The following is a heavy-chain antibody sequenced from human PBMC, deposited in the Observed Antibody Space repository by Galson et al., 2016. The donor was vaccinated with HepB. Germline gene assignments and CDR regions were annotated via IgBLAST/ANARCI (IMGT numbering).Heavy chain of an antibody. CDR3: AKNDIFAGYRAFDY. J-gene: IGHJ4*02. V-gene: IGHV3-30*18. D-gene: IGHD3-9*01. Sequence: SLRLSCAASGFTFSSYATNWVRQAPGKGLEWVAGISYDGSNKYYAAYVKGRFTISRDNSKNTLYLQMNSLRAEDTSVYYCAKNDIFAGYRAFDYWGQGTLVTVSS. CDR2: ISYDGSNK. CDR1: GFTFSSYA.